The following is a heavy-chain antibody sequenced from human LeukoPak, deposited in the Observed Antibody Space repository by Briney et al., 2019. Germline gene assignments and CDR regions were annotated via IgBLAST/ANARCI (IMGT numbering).Heavy chain of an antibody. CDR3: ARLYQHDSSTYRPVDY. V-gene: IGHV3-53*01. CDR2: IYSGGST. D-gene: IGHD3-22*01. J-gene: IGHJ4*02. Sequence: PGGSLRLSCAASGFTVSSNYMSWVRQAPGKGLEWVSIIYSGGSTFYADSVTGRFTISRDNSKNTLYLQMNSLRAKDTAVYYCARLYQHDSSTYRPVDYWGQGTLVSVSS. CDR1: GFTVSSNY.